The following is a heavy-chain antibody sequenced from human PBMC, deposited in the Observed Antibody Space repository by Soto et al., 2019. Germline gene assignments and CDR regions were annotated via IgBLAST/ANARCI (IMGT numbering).Heavy chain of an antibody. CDR2: IKQDGSEK. CDR1: GFTFSSYW. CDR3: ARDLCSSTSCYQFWFDP. J-gene: IGHJ5*02. D-gene: IGHD2-2*01. Sequence: GGSLRLSCAASGFTFSSYWMSWVRQAPGKGLEWVANIKQDGSEKYYVDSVKGRFTISRDNAKNSLYLQMNSLRAEDTAVYYCARDLCSSTSCYQFWFDPWGQGTLVTVSS. V-gene: IGHV3-7*01.